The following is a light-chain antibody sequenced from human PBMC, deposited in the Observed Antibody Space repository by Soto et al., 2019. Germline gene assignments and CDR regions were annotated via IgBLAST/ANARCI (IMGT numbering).Light chain of an antibody. V-gene: IGKV3-20*01. CDR2: GAS. Sequence: EIVLTQSPGSLSLSPGERATLSCRASQSVSSTFFAWYQQRPGQAPRLLMYGASSRATGIPERFSGSVSGTDFTLTISRLEPEDFAVYDCQQFDSSVTFGQGTMVEIK. CDR3: QQFDSSVT. J-gene: IGKJ1*01. CDR1: QSVSSTF.